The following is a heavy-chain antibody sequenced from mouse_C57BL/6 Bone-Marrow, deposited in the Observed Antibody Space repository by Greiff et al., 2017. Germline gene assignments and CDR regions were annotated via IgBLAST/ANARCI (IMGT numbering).Heavy chain of an antibody. CDR2: IYPGSGST. D-gene: IGHD1-1*01. CDR3: ARWGYGSSYGFAY. V-gene: IGHV1-55*01. J-gene: IGHJ3*01. CDR1: GYTFTSYW. Sequence: QVQLQQPGAELVKPGASVKMSCKASGYTFTSYWITWVKQRPGQGLEWIGDIYPGSGSTNYNEQFKSKATLTVDTATRTAYMQLSSLTSEDSAVYYFARWGYGSSYGFAYWGQGTLVTVAA.